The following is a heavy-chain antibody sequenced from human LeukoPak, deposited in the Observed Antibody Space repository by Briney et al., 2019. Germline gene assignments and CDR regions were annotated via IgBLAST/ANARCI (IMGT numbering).Heavy chain of an antibody. CDR2: ISGSGGTT. D-gene: IGHD3-10*01. CDR1: GFTFSSHA. Sequence: GGSLRLSCAASGFTFSSHALSWLRQAPGKGLEWVSTISGSGGTTYYADSVKGRFTISRDNAKNTVYLQMDSLRAEDTAVYYCAKESITMVRGVPDYWGQGTLVTVSS. CDR3: AKESITMVRGVPDY. J-gene: IGHJ4*02. V-gene: IGHV3-23*01.